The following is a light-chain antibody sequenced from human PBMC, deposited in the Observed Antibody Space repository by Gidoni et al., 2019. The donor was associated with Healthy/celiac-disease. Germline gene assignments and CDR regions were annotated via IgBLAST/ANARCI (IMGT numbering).Light chain of an antibody. Sequence: EIVLTQSPGTLSLSPGERATLSCRASQSVSSSYLAWHQQKPGQAPRLLIYGASSRATGIPDRFSGSGSGTDFTLTISRLEPEDFAVYYCQQYGSSPQSTFGGGTKVEIK. V-gene: IGKV3-20*01. CDR1: QSVSSSY. CDR2: GAS. CDR3: QQYGSSPQST. J-gene: IGKJ4*01.